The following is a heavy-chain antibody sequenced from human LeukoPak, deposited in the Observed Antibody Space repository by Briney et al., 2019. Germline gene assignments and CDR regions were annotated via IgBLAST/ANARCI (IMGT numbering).Heavy chain of an antibody. D-gene: IGHD2-15*01. CDR1: GDSMTSSRFS. Sequence: SETLSLTCDVSGDSMTSSRFSWGWLRQPPGKGLEWIGYSYHGGSTHYNPSLQSRVTISVDRSKKQLSLNLNSVTAADTAVYYCARMVVDVTRWFDPWGQGTLVTVSS. J-gene: IGHJ5*02. CDR3: ARMVVDVTRWFDP. CDR2: SYHGGST. V-gene: IGHV4-30-2*01.